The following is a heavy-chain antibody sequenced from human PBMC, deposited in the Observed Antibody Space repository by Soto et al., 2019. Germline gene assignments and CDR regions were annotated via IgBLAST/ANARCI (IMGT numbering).Heavy chain of an antibody. J-gene: IGHJ2*01. CDR3: AKGDYGDYWYFDL. D-gene: IGHD4-17*01. V-gene: IGHV3-23*01. Sequence: GGSLRLSCAASGFTFSSYAMSWVRQAPGKGLEWVSAISGSGGSTHYADSVKGRFTISRDNSKNTLYLQMNSLRAEDTAVYYWAKGDYGDYWYFDLWGRGTLVTVSS. CDR2: ISGSGGST. CDR1: GFTFSSYA.